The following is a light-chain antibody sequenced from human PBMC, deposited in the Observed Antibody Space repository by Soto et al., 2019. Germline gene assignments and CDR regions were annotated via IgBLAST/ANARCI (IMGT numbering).Light chain of an antibody. V-gene: IGKV3-20*01. J-gene: IGKJ1*01. CDR2: GAS. CDR3: QKYGSSLPRT. Sequence: EIVLTQSPGILSLSLVARATLYCRASQSVSNDFLAWYQPKPGQAPRLLIYGASTSATDGPDRISGSGSGAEFTLTISRLEPEDFAVYYYQKYGSSLPRTFGQGTKVDI. CDR1: QSVSNDF.